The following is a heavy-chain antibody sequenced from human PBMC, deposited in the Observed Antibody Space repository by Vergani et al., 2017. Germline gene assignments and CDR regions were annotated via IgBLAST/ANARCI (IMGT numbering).Heavy chain of an antibody. Sequence: EVQLVESGGGLVQPGRSLRLSCTASGFTFGDYAMSWFRQAPGKGLEWVGFIRSKAYGGTTEYAASVKGRFTISRDDSKSIAYLQMNSLRAEDTAVYYCAKSPRVYPLYYFDYWGQGTLVTVSS. CDR2: IRSKAYGGTT. V-gene: IGHV3-49*03. J-gene: IGHJ4*02. D-gene: IGHD5/OR15-5a*01. CDR3: AKSPRVYPLYYFDY. CDR1: GFTFGDYA.